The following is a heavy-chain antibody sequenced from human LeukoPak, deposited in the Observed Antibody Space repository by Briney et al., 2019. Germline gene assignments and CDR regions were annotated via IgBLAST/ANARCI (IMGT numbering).Heavy chain of an antibody. CDR2: VFYNGAT. CDR3: ARDGITIFGVVTIFDY. Sequence: SETLSLTCIVSGGSISSSIYYWAWVRQPPGKGLEWIGTVFYNGATQYSPSLRSRVTISVDTSKNQFSLKLSSVTAADTAVYYCARDGITIFGVVTIFDYWGQGTLVTVSS. D-gene: IGHD3-3*01. V-gene: IGHV4-39*07. J-gene: IGHJ4*02. CDR1: GGSISSSIYY.